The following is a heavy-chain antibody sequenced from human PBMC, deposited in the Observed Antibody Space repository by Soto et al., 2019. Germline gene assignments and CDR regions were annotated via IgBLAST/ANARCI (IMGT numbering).Heavy chain of an antibody. CDR1: GGTFSSYA. J-gene: IGHJ6*02. D-gene: IGHD5-12*01. CDR2: IIPIFGTA. V-gene: IGHV1-69*13. Sequence: SVKVSCKASGGTFSSYAISWVRQAPGQGLEWMGGIIPIFGTANYAQKFQGRVTITADESTSTAYMELSSLRSEDTAVYYCASQARGYSGYDRAYYYYGMDVWGQGTTVTV. CDR3: ASQARGYSGYDRAYYYYGMDV.